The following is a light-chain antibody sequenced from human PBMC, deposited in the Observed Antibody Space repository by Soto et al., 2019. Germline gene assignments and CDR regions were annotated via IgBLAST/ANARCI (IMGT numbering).Light chain of an antibody. CDR3: HEYGTSLTWT. V-gene: IGKV3-20*01. J-gene: IGKJ1*01. CDR2: GTS. Sequence: EVVWAQAPGTLSLSPGERATLSSRATQSVSSSYLAWDQQKPCQAPSLLIYGTSTRATGVPDRFSGSGSGTAFSLTVTRLALEDFALYYCHEYGTSLTWTFGQGTKVEIK. CDR1: QSVSSSY.